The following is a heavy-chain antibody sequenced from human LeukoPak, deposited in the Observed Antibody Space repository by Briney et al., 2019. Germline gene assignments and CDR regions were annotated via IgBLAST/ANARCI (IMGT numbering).Heavy chain of an antibody. CDR1: GGSISSGSYY. D-gene: IGHD3-22*01. CDR3: ARQVDQVYDSSGYYN. Sequence: PSETLSLTCTVSGGSISSGSYYWSWIRQPAGKGLEWIGRIYTSGSTNYNPSLKSRVTISVDTSKNQFSLKLSSVTAADTAVYYCARQVDQVYDSSGYYNWGQGTLVTVSS. V-gene: IGHV4-61*02. CDR2: IYTSGST. J-gene: IGHJ4*02.